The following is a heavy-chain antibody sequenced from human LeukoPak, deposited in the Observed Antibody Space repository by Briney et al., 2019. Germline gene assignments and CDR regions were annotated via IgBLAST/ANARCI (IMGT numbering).Heavy chain of an antibody. V-gene: IGHV6-1*01. CDR1: GDSVSSNSAA. D-gene: IGHD6-19*01. Sequence: SQTLSLTCAISGDSVSSNSAAWNWIRQSPSRGLEWLGRTYYRPKWYNDYAVSVKSRITINPDTSKNQFSLQLNSVTPEDTAVYYCARELLYIAVAGTAWFDPWGQGTLVTVSS. CDR3: ARELLYIAVAGTAWFDP. J-gene: IGHJ5*02. CDR2: TYYRPKWYN.